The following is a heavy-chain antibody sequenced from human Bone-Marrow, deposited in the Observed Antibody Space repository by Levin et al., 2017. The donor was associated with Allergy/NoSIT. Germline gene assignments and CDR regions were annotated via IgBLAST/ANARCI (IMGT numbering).Heavy chain of an antibody. V-gene: IGHV3-21*01. CDR2: ISSRSNYR. Sequence: GESLKISCAASGFTFSTYSMNWVRQAPGKGLEWVSSISSRSNYRYYADSVKGRFTISRDNAENSLFLQMNSLRVEDTAIYYCARDGIPVAGNALDYWGQGTLVTVSS. J-gene: IGHJ4*02. CDR3: ARDGIPVAGNALDY. CDR1: GFTFSTYS. D-gene: IGHD6-19*01.